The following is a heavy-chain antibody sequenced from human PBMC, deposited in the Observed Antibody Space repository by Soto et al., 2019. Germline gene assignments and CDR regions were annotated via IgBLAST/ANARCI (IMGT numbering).Heavy chain of an antibody. CDR3: ARPGAATTQSYYHGMDV. Sequence: QVQLVESGGGVVQPGRSLRLSCAASGFTFSNYGMHWVRQAPGKGLEWVAVIWFDGNNQHYADSVKGRFTISRDNSTNTLYLQVNSLTAEDTAVYYCARPGAATTQSYYHGMDVWGQGTRVTVSS. CDR2: IWFDGNNQ. D-gene: IGHD7-27*01. J-gene: IGHJ6*02. CDR1: GFTFSNYG. V-gene: IGHV3-33*01.